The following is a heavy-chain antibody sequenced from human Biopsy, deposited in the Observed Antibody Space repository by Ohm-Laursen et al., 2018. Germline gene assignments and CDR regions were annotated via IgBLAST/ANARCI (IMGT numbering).Heavy chain of an antibody. CDR2: INPNNGGT. CDR1: GYTFNAYY. J-gene: IGHJ3*01. Sequence: SVKVSCKASGYTFNAYYMQWVRQAPGQGLEWMGWINPNNGGTNYAHKFQGRVTMTRDTSISTAYMHLSGLTSDDTAVYYCARLAYSEYRRDPLDVWGQGTMVTVSS. D-gene: IGHD5-18*01. V-gene: IGHV1-2*02. CDR3: ARLAYSEYRRDPLDV.